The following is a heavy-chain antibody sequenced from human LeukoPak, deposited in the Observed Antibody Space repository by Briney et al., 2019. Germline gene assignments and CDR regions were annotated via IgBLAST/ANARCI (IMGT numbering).Heavy chain of an antibody. CDR3: APSILGVAPPGGGANY. V-gene: IGHV3-30*02. J-gene: IGHJ4*02. CDR1: GVVFSGYV. D-gene: IGHD3-3*01. CDR2: IRYDGSTK. Sequence: GGSLRLSCAASGVVFSGYVMHWVRQTPGKGLEWVAFIRYDGSTKDYADSVRGRFTISRDNSKNTLYLQMNSLRDEDTAVYYCAPSILGVAPPGGGANYWGQGTLVTVSS.